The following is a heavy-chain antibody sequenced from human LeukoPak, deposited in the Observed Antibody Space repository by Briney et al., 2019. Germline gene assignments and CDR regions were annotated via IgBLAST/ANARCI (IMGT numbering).Heavy chain of an antibody. Sequence: GGSLRLSCAASGFTVSSNYMSWVRQAPGKGLEWVSVIYSGGSTYYADSVKGRFTISRDNSKNTLYLQMNSLRAEDTAVYYCARTDSNYALGYWGQGTLVTVSS. V-gene: IGHV3-53*01. J-gene: IGHJ4*02. D-gene: IGHD4-11*01. CDR3: ARTDSNYALGY. CDR1: GFTVSSNY. CDR2: IYSGGST.